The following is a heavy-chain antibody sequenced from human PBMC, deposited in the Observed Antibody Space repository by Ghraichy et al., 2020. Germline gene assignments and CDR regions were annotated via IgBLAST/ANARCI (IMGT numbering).Heavy chain of an antibody. CDR1: GFTFSSYE. J-gene: IGHJ3*01. D-gene: IGHD3-22*01. CDR2: ISSSGSTI. Sequence: GGSLRLSCAASGFTFSSYEMNWVRQAPGKGLEWVSYISSSGSTIYYADSVKGRFTISRDNAKNSLYLQMNSLRAEDTAVYYCARVRYYDSSEPWGQGTMVTVSS. CDR3: ARVRYYDSSEP. V-gene: IGHV3-48*03.